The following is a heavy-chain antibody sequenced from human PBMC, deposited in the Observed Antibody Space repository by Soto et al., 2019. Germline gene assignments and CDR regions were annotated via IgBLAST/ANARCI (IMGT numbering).Heavy chain of an antibody. CDR2: IIPIFGTA. D-gene: IGHD3-9*01. CDR3: ASPRYFDWSYCY. Sequence: SVKVSCKASGGTFSSYAISWVRQAPGQGLEWMGGIIPIFGTANYAQKFQGRVTITADESTSTAYMELSSLRSEDTVVYYCASPRYFDWSYCYWGQGTLVTVSS. CDR1: GGTFSSYA. V-gene: IGHV1-69*13. J-gene: IGHJ4*02.